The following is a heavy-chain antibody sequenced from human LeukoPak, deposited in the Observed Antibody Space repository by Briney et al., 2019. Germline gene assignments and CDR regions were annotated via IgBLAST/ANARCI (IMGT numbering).Heavy chain of an antibody. CDR1: GFTFSSYA. Sequence: PGGSLRLSCAASGFTFSSYAMSWVRQAPGKGLEWVSVIYSGGSTYYADSVKGRFTISRDNSKNTLYLQMNSLRAEDTAVYYCARALGDYWGQGTLVTVSS. CDR2: IYSGGST. D-gene: IGHD6-6*01. V-gene: IGHV3-53*01. J-gene: IGHJ4*02. CDR3: ARALGDY.